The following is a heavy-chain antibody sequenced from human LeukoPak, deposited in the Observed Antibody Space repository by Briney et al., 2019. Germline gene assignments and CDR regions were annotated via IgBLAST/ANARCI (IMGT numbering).Heavy chain of an antibody. V-gene: IGHV4-4*08. Sequence: PSETLSLTCDVSGWSFSGYYWSWIRQPPGKGLEWIGRIYTSGSTNYNPSLKSRVTISVDTSKNQFSLKLSSVTAADTAVYYCARASMEDIVVVPAAIKWYFDLWGRGTLVTVSS. CDR2: IYTSGST. CDR1: GWSFSGYY. CDR3: ARASMEDIVVVPAAIKWYFDL. J-gene: IGHJ2*01. D-gene: IGHD2-2*01.